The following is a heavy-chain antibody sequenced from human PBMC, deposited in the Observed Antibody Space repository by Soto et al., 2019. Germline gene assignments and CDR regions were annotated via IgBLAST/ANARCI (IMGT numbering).Heavy chain of an antibody. V-gene: IGHV3-48*02. J-gene: IGHJ4*02. CDR3: ARDFGHGYYLDY. CDR1: GFSFSNYN. Sequence: GGSLRLSCVASGFSFSNYNMNWVRQAPGKGPEWVSYITDSSDTVHYADSVRGRFTISRDNAESSLYLQMNSLRDEDTAVYFCARDFGHGYYLDYWGRGTLVTVSS. CDR2: ITDSSDTV. D-gene: IGHD3-3*01.